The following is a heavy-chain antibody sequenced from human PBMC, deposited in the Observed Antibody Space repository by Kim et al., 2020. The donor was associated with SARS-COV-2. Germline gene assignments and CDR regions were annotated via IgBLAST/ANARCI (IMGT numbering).Heavy chain of an antibody. V-gene: IGHV3-74*01. J-gene: IGHJ4*02. Sequence: TTTPYADPVPCHFTISRDNAKNTLYLQMNSLSAEDTAVYYCVRGLLGSQDCWGQGTLVTVSS. CDR2: TTT. CDR3: VRGLLGSQDC. D-gene: IGHD7-27*01.